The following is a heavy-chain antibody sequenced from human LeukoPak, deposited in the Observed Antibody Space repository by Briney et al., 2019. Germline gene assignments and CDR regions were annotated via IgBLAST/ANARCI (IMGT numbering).Heavy chain of an antibody. CDR3: ARDGYYYGSGSYLPGAFDI. J-gene: IGHJ3*02. Sequence: SETLSLTCTVSGGSISSYYWSWIRQPAGKGLEWIGRIYTSGSTYYNPSLKSRVTMSVDTSKNQFSLKLSSVTAADTAVYYCARDGYYYGSGSYLPGAFDIWGQGTMVTVSS. D-gene: IGHD3-10*01. V-gene: IGHV4-4*07. CDR2: IYTSGST. CDR1: GGSISSYY.